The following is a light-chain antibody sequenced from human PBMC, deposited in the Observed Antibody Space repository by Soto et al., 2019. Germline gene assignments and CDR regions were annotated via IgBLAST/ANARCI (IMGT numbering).Light chain of an antibody. Sequence: DIQMTQSPSSVSASVGDRVTITCRASQGLSSWLAWYQQKPGKAPKLLIYAASTLQSGVPSRFSGSGSGTDFTLTISNLQPEDFATYCCQQYNSFPWTFGPGTKVEIK. CDR3: QQYNSFPWT. V-gene: IGKV1-12*01. CDR1: QGLSSW. CDR2: AAS. J-gene: IGKJ1*01.